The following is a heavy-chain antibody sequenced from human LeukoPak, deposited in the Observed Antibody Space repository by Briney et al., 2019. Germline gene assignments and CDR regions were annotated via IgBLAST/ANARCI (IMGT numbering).Heavy chain of an antibody. CDR1: GGSSSAYW. J-gene: IGHJ6*03. Sequence: PSETLSLTCAVYGGSSSAYWWSWIRQPPGKGLEWIGEINPSGTTNYNPSPKGRVTISLDTSKNHFSLNLSSVTAADTAVYYCARPRKHDYYDMDVWGKGTTVTVSS. V-gene: IGHV4-34*01. CDR3: ARPRKHDYYDMDV. CDR2: INPSGTT.